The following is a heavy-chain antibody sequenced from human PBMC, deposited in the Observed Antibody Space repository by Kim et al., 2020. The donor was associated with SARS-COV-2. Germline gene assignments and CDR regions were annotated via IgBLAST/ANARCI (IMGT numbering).Heavy chain of an antibody. CDR1: GGSFSGYY. CDR2: INHSGST. Sequence: SETLSLTCAVYGGSFSGYYWSWIRQPPGKGLEWIGEINHSGSTNYNPSLKSRVTISVDTSKNQFSLKLSSVTAADTAVYYCARILRRSPPLYDSSGYVGFFDSWGQGTLVTVSS. CDR3: ARILRRSPPLYDSSGYVGFFDS. D-gene: IGHD3-22*01. J-gene: IGHJ4*02. V-gene: IGHV4-34*01.